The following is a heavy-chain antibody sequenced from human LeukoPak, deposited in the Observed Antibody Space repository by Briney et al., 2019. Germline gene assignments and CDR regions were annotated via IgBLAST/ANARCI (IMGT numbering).Heavy chain of an antibody. J-gene: IGHJ4*02. CDR2: IIPIFGTA. D-gene: IGHD3-22*01. V-gene: IGHV1-69*05. CDR3: AREHYDSSGYV. Sequence: ASVKVSCKASGGTLSSYAISWVRQAPGQGLEWMGRIIPIFGTANYAQKFQGRVTITTDESTSTAYMELSSLRSEDTAVYYCAREHYDSSGYVWGQGTLVTVSS. CDR1: GGTLSSYA.